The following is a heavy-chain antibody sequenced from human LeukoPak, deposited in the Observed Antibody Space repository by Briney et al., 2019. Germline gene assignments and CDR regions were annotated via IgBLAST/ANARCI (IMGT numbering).Heavy chain of an antibody. J-gene: IGHJ4*02. CDR2: LYHSGST. V-gene: IGHV4-59*05. D-gene: IGHD2-21*02. Sequence: SETLSLTCTVSGCSISNYYGNWIRQPPGKGLEWIGSLYHSGSTYYKPSLKSRATISVDKSKNQCSLKLRSVTAADTAVYYCARQALATVTDPSFDYWGQGTLVTVSS. CDR1: GCSISNYY. CDR3: ARQALATVTDPSFDY.